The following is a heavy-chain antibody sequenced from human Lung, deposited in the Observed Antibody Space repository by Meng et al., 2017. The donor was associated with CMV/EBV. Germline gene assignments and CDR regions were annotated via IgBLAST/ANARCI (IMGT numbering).Heavy chain of an antibody. CDR2: IYSGGTT. D-gene: IGHD6-19*01. CDR1: GLSVMTNY. J-gene: IGHJ4*02. CDR3: LGGHVAAAVPFDY. V-gene: IGHV3-66*02. Sequence: GESXKISCAVSGLSVMTNYMSWVRQAPGKGLEWVSVIYSGGTTIYADSVKGRFTFSRDSSKNMLYLQMNHLRPEDTAVYYCLGGHVAAAVPFDYWGQGTLVTVSS.